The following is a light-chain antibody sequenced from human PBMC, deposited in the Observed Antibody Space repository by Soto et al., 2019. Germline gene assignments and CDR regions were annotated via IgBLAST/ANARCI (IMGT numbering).Light chain of an antibody. CDR1: QSFRGL. CDR3: QQRHMWPIT. V-gene: IGKV3-11*01. CDR2: DAY. Sequence: EVVLTQSPVTLSLSPGERATLSCRASQSFRGLLAWYQQKPGQPPRLLIYDAYNRATGIPPRFSGNRSATDFTLTISSLEPEDSAVYYCQQRHMWPITFGQGTRLEIK. J-gene: IGKJ5*01.